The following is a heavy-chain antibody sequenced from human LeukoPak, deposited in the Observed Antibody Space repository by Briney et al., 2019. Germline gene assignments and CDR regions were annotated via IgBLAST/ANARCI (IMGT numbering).Heavy chain of an antibody. CDR1: GGSISSGSYY. V-gene: IGHV4-61*02. CDR2: IYTSGST. D-gene: IGHD3-10*01. Sequence: SETLSLTCTVSGGSISSGSYYWSWIRQPAGKGLEWIGRIYTSGSTNYNPSLKSRVTISVDTSKNQFSLKLGSVTAADTAVYYCARGTPYGSGRYDYWGQGTLVTVSS. CDR3: ARGTPYGSGRYDY. J-gene: IGHJ4*02.